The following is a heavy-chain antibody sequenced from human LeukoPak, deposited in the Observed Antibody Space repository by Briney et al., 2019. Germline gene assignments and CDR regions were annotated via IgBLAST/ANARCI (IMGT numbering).Heavy chain of an antibody. CDR3: ARGKGIFGETKNAFDI. CDR1: GGSISTRSYY. J-gene: IGHJ3*02. D-gene: IGHD3-3*01. V-gene: IGHV4-39*07. Sequence: SETLSLTCTVSGGSISTRSYYWGWIRQPPGKGLEWIGSIYYSGSTYYNSSLKSRVTISVDTSKNQFSLKLSSVTAADTAVYYCARGKGIFGETKNAFDIWGQGTMVTVSS. CDR2: IYYSGST.